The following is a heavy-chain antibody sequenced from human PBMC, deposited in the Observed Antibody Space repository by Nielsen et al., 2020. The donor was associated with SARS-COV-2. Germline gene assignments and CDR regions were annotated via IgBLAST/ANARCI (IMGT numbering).Heavy chain of an antibody. J-gene: IGHJ5*02. CDR1: GFTFSSHA. CDR2: ISYDGNK. D-gene: IGHD4-11*01. CDR3: ARETLDYTSSFVDL. V-gene: IGHV3-30*04. Sequence: GESLKISCAASGFTFSSHAMHWVRQAPGKGLEWLAIISYDGNKHYADSVKGRFTISRDNSKDTLYLQMDSLRPEDTAVYFCARETLDYTSSFVDLWGQGTLVTVSP.